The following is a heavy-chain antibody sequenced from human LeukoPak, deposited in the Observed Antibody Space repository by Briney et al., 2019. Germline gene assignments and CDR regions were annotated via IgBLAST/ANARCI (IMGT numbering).Heavy chain of an antibody. V-gene: IGHV3-11*01. Sequence: GGSLRLSCAASGFTFSDYYMSWIRQAPGKGLEWVSYISSSGSTIYYADSVKGRFTISRDNAKNSLYLQMNSLRAEDTAMYYCARVLAYCGGDCYSDAFDIWGQGTMVTVSS. CDR3: ARVLAYCGGDCYSDAFDI. CDR2: ISSSGSTI. J-gene: IGHJ3*02. CDR1: GFTFSDYY. D-gene: IGHD2-21*02.